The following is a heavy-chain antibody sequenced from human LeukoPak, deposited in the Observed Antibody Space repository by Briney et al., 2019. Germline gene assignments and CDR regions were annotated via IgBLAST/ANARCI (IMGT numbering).Heavy chain of an antibody. CDR1: GYTFTSYD. J-gene: IGHJ4*02. CDR2: MNPNSGHT. Sequence: ASVKVSCKASGYTFTSYDINWVRQATGQGLEWMGWMNPNSGHTGYAQKFRGRVSITRNTAISTAYMELSSLISEDTAVYYCARLGELSSDDYWGQGTLVTVSS. V-gene: IGHV1-8*01. CDR3: ARLGELSSDDY. D-gene: IGHD3-16*02.